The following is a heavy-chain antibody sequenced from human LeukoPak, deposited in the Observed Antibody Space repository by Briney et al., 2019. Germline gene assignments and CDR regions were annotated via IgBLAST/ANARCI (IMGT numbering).Heavy chain of an antibody. J-gene: IGHJ2*01. CDR2: IYTSGST. CDR1: GGSISSNY. Sequence: SETLSLTCTVSGGSISSNYWSWIRQPAGKGLEWIGRIYTSGSTNYNPSLKSRVTISVDKSKNQFSLKLSSVTAADTAVYYCASQWAYDRYFDLWGRGTLVTVSS. CDR3: ASQWAYDRYFDL. V-gene: IGHV4-4*07. D-gene: IGHD3-22*01.